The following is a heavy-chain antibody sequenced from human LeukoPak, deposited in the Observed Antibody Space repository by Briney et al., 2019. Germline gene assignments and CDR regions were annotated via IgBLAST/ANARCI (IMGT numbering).Heavy chain of an antibody. CDR3: ATENWGEGNYYYMDV. J-gene: IGHJ6*03. V-gene: IGHV1-24*01. Sequence: ASVKVSCKVSGYTLTELSMHWVRRAPGKGLEWMGGFDPEDGETIYAQKFQGRVTMTEDTSTDTAYMELSSLRSEDTAVYYCATENWGEGNYYYMDVWGKGTTVTVSS. D-gene: IGHD7-27*01. CDR1: GYTLTELS. CDR2: FDPEDGET.